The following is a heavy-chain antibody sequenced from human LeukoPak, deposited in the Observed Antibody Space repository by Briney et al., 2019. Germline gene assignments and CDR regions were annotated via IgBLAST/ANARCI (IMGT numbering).Heavy chain of an antibody. Sequence: PGGSLRLSCAASGFTFSSSGIHWVRQAPGKGLEWVAVIGYDGSNKYYADSVQGRFTISRGNSKNTLFLQMNSLRAEDTAVYYCAGGVGSTTYYTMDVWGQGTTVTVSS. CDR3: AGGVGSTTYYTMDV. CDR1: GFTFSSSG. J-gene: IGHJ6*02. V-gene: IGHV3-33*01. D-gene: IGHD2-2*01. CDR2: IGYDGSNK.